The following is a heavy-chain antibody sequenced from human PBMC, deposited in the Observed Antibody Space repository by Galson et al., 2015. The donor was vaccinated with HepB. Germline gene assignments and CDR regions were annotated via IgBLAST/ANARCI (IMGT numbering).Heavy chain of an antibody. D-gene: IGHD6-6*01. V-gene: IGHV3-23*01. Sequence: SLRLSCAASGFTFSSYAMSWVRQAPGKGLEWVSAISDSGGSTYYADSVKGRFTISRDNSKNTLYLQMNSLRAEDTAVYYCAKDWSPSSSGDPFDYWGQGTLVTVSS. J-gene: IGHJ4*02. CDR3: AKDWSPSSSGDPFDY. CDR2: ISDSGGST. CDR1: GFTFSSYA.